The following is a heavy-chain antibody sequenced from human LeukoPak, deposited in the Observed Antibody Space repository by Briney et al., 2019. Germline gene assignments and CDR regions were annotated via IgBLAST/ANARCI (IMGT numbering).Heavy chain of an antibody. CDR2: ISYDGSNK. CDR1: GFTFSSYG. J-gene: IGHJ4*02. D-gene: IGHD6-6*01. Sequence: PGRSLRLSCAASGFTFSSYGMHWVRQAPGKGLEWVAVISYDGSNKYYADSVKGRFTTSRDNSKNTLYLQMNSLRAEDTAVYYCAKGFEQLPDYFDYWGQGTLVTVSS. V-gene: IGHV3-30*18. CDR3: AKGFEQLPDYFDY.